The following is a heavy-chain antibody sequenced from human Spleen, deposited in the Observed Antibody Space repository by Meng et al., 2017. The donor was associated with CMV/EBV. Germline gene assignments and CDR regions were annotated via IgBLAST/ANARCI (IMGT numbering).Heavy chain of an antibody. V-gene: IGHV3-74*01. J-gene: IGHJ5*02. CDR2: IDRDGAVT. D-gene: IGHD2-21*01. Sequence: GESLKISCAASGITFSSYSMNWVRQAPGKGLMWVSRIDRDGAVTNYADSVKGRFIISRDNGKNTVSLEMNSLRVEDTAVYFCARLAASIHYSDDLWGRGTLVTVSS. CDR1: GITFSSYS. CDR3: ARLAASIHYSDDL.